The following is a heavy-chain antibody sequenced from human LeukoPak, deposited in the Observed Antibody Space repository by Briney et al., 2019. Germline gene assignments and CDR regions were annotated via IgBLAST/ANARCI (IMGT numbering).Heavy chain of an antibody. CDR3: ARDRGDYAGGMDV. Sequence: ESLRLSCAASGFTFSSYWMSWVRQAPGKGLEWVANIKQDGSEKYYVDSVKGRFTISRDNAKNSLYLQMNSLRAEDTAVYYCARDRGDYAGGMDVWGQGTTVTVSS. CDR1: GFTFSSYW. V-gene: IGHV3-7*01. D-gene: IGHD4-17*01. J-gene: IGHJ6*02. CDR2: IKQDGSEK.